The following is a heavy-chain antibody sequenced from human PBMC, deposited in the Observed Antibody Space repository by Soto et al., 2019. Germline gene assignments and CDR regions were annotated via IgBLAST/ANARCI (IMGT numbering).Heavy chain of an antibody. CDR1: GGSISSYY. V-gene: IGHV4-59*01. J-gene: IGHJ4*02. CDR3: ARDRSYNSDY. Sequence: SETLSLTCTVSGGSISSYYWSWIRQPPGKGLEWIGYIYYSGSTNYNPSLKSRVTISVDTSKNQFSLKLSSVTAADTAVYYCARDRSYNSDYWGQGTLVTVSS. CDR2: IYYSGST. D-gene: IGHD3-10*01.